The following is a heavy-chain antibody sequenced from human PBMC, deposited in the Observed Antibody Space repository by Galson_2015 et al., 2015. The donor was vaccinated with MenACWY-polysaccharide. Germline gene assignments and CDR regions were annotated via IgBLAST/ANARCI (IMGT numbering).Heavy chain of an antibody. CDR2: TRNKAKRYTT. J-gene: IGHJ4*02. CDR1: EFTLGDHY. CDR3: ARSFPSTDGSYFDY. V-gene: IGHV3-72*01. D-gene: IGHD5-24*01. Sequence: SPRLSCAASEFTLGDHYIDWVRQAPGKGLEWVGRTRNKAKRYTTEYAASMRGRFSISRDDSKNSLYLQMNSLKTEDTAVYYCARSFPSTDGSYFDYWGQGTLVTVSS.